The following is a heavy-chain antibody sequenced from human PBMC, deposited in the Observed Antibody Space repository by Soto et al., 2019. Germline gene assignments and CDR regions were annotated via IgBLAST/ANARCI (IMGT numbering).Heavy chain of an antibody. CDR3: ARRDSYPAFYVMDV. V-gene: IGHV1-3*01. CDR1: GYTFNGYA. D-gene: IGHD2-21*02. CDR2: INSGNGNT. J-gene: IGHJ6*02. Sequence: QVQLVQSGAEVKKPGASVQVSCKTSGYTFNGYAIHWVRQAPGQRLEWMGWINSGNGNTKYSQKFQGRVTITRDTSANTVYMDLTSLRSEDTAVYSCARRDSYPAFYVMDVWGQATTVTVSS.